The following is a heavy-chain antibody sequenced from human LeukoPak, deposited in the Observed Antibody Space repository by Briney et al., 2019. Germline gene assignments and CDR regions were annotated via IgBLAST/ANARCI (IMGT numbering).Heavy chain of an antibody. D-gene: IGHD3-22*01. J-gene: IGHJ4*02. CDR1: GYSFTSYW. CDR2: IYPGDSDT. V-gene: IGHV5-51*01. CDR3: ARTPAHYYDSSGYPDY. Sequence: GESLKISCKGSGYSFTSYWIGWVRQMPGKGLEWMGIIYPGDSDTRYSPSFQGQVTISADKSISTAYLQWSSLKASDTAMYYCARTPAHYYDSSGYPDYWGQGTLVTVSS.